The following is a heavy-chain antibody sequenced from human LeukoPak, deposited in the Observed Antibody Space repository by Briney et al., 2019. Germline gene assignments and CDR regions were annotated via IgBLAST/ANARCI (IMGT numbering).Heavy chain of an antibody. D-gene: IGHD3-22*01. CDR2: ISSSSSYI. J-gene: IGHJ3*02. CDR3: ARRGCVPAMLRTLYDSSGYYHTNAFDI. V-gene: IGHV3-21*01. CDR1: GFTFSSYS. Sequence: GGSLRLSCAASGFTFSSYSMNWVRQAPGKGLEWVSSISSSSSYIYYADSVKGRFTISRDNAKNSLYLQMNSLRAEDTAVYYCARRGCVPAMLRTLYDSSGYYHTNAFDIWGQGEMVTVSS.